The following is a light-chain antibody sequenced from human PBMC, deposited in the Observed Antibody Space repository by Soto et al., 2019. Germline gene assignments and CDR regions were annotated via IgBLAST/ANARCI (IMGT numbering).Light chain of an antibody. J-gene: IGLJ1*01. V-gene: IGLV2-8*01. Sequence: QSALTQPPSASGPPGQSVTISCTGTSSDVGGYNYVSWYQQHPGNVPKLMVYEVNKRPSGVPDRFSGSKSGNTASLTVDGLQAEDEADYYCTSYAGGNNVFGTGTKLTVL. CDR2: EVN. CDR1: SSDVGGYNY. CDR3: TSYAGGNNV.